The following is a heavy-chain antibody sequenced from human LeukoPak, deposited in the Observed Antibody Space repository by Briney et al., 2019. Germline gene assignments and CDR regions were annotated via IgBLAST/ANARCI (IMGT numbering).Heavy chain of an antibody. CDR3: ARGSERMIVVDY. D-gene: IGHD3-22*01. Sequence: SETLSLTCTVSGGSISSGDYYWSWIRQPPGKGLEWIGYIYYSGSTYYNPSLKSRVTISVDTSKNQFSLKLSSVTAADTAVYYCARGSERMIVVDYWGQGTLVTVSS. V-gene: IGHV4-30-4*01. J-gene: IGHJ4*02. CDR2: IYYSGST. CDR1: GGSISSGDYY.